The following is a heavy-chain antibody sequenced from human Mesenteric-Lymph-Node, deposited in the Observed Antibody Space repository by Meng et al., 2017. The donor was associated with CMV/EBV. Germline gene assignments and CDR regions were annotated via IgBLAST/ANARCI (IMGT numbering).Heavy chain of an antibody. CDR2: VNPNNDDT. Sequence: ASVKVSCKASGYSFTGYYMHWVRRAPGQGLEWMGWVNPNNDDTKYAQKFQGRVTMTRDTSSSTAYMELSRLRSDDTAVYYCARTWELQRSGGYYFDYWGQGTPVTVSS. CDR3: ARTWELQRSGGYYFDY. CDR1: GYSFTGYY. J-gene: IGHJ4*02. V-gene: IGHV1-2*02. D-gene: IGHD1-7*01.